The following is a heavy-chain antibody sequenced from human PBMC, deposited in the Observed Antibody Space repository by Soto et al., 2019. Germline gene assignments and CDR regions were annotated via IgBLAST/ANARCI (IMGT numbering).Heavy chain of an antibody. D-gene: IGHD2-21*01. V-gene: IGHV3-72*01. CDR1: GFTFSDQY. CDR3: TGKSYGGTVS. CDR2: SRNKADSYTP. J-gene: IGHJ5*02. Sequence: EVHLVESGGGLVQPGGSLRLSCAASGFTFSDQYMDWVRQAPGKGLEWVGRSRNKADSYTPEYAASVKGRFTVSRDDSKKSLYLQMNSLRVEDTAMYYCTGKSYGGTVSWGQGTLVTVSS.